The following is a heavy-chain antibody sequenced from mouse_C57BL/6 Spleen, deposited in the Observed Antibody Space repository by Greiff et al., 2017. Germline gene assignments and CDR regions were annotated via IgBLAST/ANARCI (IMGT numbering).Heavy chain of an antibody. D-gene: IGHD1-1*01. Sequence: VQLQQSGPELVKPGASVKISCKASGYSFTGYYMNWVKQSPEKSLEWIGAINPSTGGTTYNQKFKAKATLTVDKSSSTAYMQLKSLTSEDAAVYYCARTVGYFDYWVQGTTLTVSS. CDR1: GYSFTGYY. J-gene: IGHJ2*01. CDR2: INPSTGGT. V-gene: IGHV1-42*01. CDR3: ARTVGYFDY.